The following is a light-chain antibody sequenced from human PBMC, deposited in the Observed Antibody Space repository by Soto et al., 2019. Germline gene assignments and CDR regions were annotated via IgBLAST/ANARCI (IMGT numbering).Light chain of an antibody. Sequence: QSVPTQSPSASASLGASVKLTCTLSSGHSSYAIAWHQQQPEKGPRYLMKLNSDGSHSKGDGIPDRFSGSSSGAERYLTISSLQSEDEADYYCQTWGTGIRVFGGGTKLTVL. V-gene: IGLV4-69*01. CDR3: QTWGTGIRV. CDR1: SGHSSYA. J-gene: IGLJ2*01. CDR2: LNSDGSH.